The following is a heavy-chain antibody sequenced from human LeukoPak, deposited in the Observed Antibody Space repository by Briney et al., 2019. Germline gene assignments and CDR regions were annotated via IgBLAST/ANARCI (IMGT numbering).Heavy chain of an antibody. J-gene: IGHJ4*02. Sequence: SETVSLTCTVSGGSVSSGSYYWSWIRQPPGKGLEWIGYIYYSGSTNYNPSLKSRVTISVDTSKNQFSLKLSSVTAADTAVYYCARDNGDDYVWGSYRTNRAYYFDYWGQGTLVTVSS. D-gene: IGHD3-16*02. CDR2: IYYSGST. CDR3: ARDNGDDYVWGSYRTNRAYYFDY. CDR1: GGSVSSGSYY. V-gene: IGHV4-61*01.